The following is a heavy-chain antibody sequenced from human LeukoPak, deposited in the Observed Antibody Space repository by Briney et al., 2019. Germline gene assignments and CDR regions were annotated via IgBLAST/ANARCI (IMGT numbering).Heavy chain of an antibody. V-gene: IGHV3-7*01. Sequence: GGSLRLSCAASGFAFSDSYMTWVRQAPGKGLEWVANIKQDGSEKYYVDSVKGRFTISRDNAKNSLYLQMKSLRAEDTAVYYCAGFWIGSGSFVDDYYMDVWGKGTTVTVSS. J-gene: IGHJ6*03. D-gene: IGHD3-22*01. CDR3: AGFWIGSGSFVDDYYMDV. CDR1: GFAFSDSY. CDR2: IKQDGSEK.